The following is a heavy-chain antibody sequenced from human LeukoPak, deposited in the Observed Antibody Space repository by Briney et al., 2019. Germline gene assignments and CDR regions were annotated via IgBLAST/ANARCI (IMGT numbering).Heavy chain of an antibody. V-gene: IGHV1-2*02. Sequence: ASVKVSCKASGYTFTDYYMHWVRQAPGQGLEWMGWINPNSGGTNYAQKFQGRVTMTRDTSISTAYMELSRLRSDDTAVYYCARDGTYYYDSSDWWFDPWGQGTLVTVSS. D-gene: IGHD3-22*01. CDR2: INPNSGGT. J-gene: IGHJ5*02. CDR1: GYTFTDYY. CDR3: ARDGTYYYDSSDWWFDP.